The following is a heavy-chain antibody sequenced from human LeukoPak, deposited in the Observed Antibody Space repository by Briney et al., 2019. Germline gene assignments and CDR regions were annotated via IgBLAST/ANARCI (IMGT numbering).Heavy chain of an antibody. Sequence: PSETLSLTCTVSGGSISSYYWSWIRQPPGKGLEWIGYIYYSGSTNYNPSLKSRVTISVDTSKNQFSLKLSSVTAADTAVYYCARRESLDCSGGSCYRAEYFQHWGQGTLVTVSS. CDR1: GGSISSYY. CDR3: ARRESLDCSGGSCYRAEYFQH. D-gene: IGHD2-15*01. V-gene: IGHV4-59*01. CDR2: IYYSGST. J-gene: IGHJ1*01.